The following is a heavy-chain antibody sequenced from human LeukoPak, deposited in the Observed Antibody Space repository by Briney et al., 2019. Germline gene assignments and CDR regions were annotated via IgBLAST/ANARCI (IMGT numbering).Heavy chain of an antibody. V-gene: IGHV3-73*01. Sequence: PGGSLRLSCAASGFTFSGSAMHWVRQASGKGLEWGGRIRSKTNIYATAYAASVKGRFTISRDDSKNTAYLQMTSLKTEDTAVYYCTREAYYYDSSGYLSDDAFDIWGQGTMVTVSS. D-gene: IGHD3-22*01. CDR1: GFTFSGSA. CDR3: TREAYYYDSSGYLSDDAFDI. J-gene: IGHJ3*02. CDR2: IRSKTNIYAT.